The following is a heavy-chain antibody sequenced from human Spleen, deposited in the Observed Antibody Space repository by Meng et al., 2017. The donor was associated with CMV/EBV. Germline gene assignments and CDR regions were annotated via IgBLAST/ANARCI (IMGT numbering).Heavy chain of an antibody. D-gene: IGHD7-27*01. J-gene: IGHJ4*02. Sequence: GGSLRLSCAASGFTFSSYAMHWVRQAPGKGLEWVAVISYDGSNKYYADSVKGRFTISRDNSKNTLYLQMNSLRAEDTAVYYCARGDGPNWGIDYWGQGTLVTVSS. CDR2: ISYDGSNK. V-gene: IGHV3-30-3*01. CDR1: GFTFSSYA. CDR3: ARGDGPNWGIDY.